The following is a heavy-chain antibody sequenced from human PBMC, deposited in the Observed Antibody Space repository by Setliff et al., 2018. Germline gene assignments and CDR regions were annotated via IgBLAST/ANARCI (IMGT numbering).Heavy chain of an antibody. Sequence: SVKVSCKASGGTFRSYGISWVRQAPGQGLEWMGGTIPNFGTTNYAQEFQGRVTIITDESTSTAYMELSSLKTEDTAVYYCTRARDRSGYWDFDYWGQGTLVTVSS. CDR3: TRARDRSGYWDFDY. CDR2: TIPNFGTT. D-gene: IGHD3-3*01. CDR1: GGTFRSYG. V-gene: IGHV1-69*05. J-gene: IGHJ4*02.